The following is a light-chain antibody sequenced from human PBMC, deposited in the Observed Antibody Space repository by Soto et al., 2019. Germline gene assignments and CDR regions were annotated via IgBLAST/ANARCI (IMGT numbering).Light chain of an antibody. CDR1: QSVSSY. CDR2: DAS. V-gene: IGKV3-11*01. J-gene: IGKJ3*01. CDR3: QQYNDWPL. Sequence: EIVLTQSPATLSFSPGERATLSCRASQSVSSYLAWYQQKPGQAPRLLIYDASNRATGIPARFSGSGSGTDFTLTISSLAPEDFAVYYCQQYNDWPLFGPGTKVDIK.